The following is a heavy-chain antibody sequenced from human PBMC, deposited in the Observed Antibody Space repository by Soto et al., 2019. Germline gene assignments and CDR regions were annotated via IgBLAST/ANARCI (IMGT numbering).Heavy chain of an antibody. D-gene: IGHD3-22*01. CDR2: IYYSGST. V-gene: IGHV4-30-4*01. Sequence: SETLSLTCTVSGGSISSGDYYWSWIRQPPGKGLEWIGYIYYSGSTYYNPSLKSRVTISVDTSKNQFSLKLSSVTAADTAVYYCAGNYYDSSGSVDYWGQGTQVTVSS. CDR3: AGNYYDSSGSVDY. J-gene: IGHJ4*02. CDR1: GGSISSGDYY.